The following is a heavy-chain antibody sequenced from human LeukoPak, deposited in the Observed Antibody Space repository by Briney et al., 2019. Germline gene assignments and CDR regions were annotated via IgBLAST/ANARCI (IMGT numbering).Heavy chain of an antibody. D-gene: IGHD3-22*01. CDR3: ARDSYDSSGHYRSHFGY. V-gene: IGHV1-69*05. Sequence: SVKVSCKASGGTFSSYAISWVRQAPGQGLEWMGRIIPIFGTANYAQKFQGRVTITTDESTSTAYMELSSLRSEDTAVYYCARDSYDSSGHYRSHFGYWGQGTLVTVSS. CDR1: GGTFSSYA. J-gene: IGHJ4*02. CDR2: IIPIFGTA.